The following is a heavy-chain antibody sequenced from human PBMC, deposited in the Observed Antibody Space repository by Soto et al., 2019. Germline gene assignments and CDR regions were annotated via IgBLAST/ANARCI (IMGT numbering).Heavy chain of an antibody. Sequence: EVQLLEAGGGLVQPGGSLRLSCAASGFSFRNYGMSWVRQAPGKGLEWLSAIIGNGDTTYYADSLRGRFTISRDNFKNTLYLQLNDLGAEDTAIYYCAKDYDYADSLPFDYWGQGTLVTVSS. CDR3: AKDYDYADSLPFDY. CDR2: IIGNGDTT. J-gene: IGHJ4*02. V-gene: IGHV3-23*01. CDR1: GFSFRNYG. D-gene: IGHD4-17*01.